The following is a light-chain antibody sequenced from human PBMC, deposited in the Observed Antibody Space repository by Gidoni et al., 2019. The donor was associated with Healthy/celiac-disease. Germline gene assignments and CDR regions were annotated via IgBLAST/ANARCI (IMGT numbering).Light chain of an antibody. Sequence: DIVMTQSPDSLAVSLCERATINCKSSQSVLYSSNNKNYLAWYQQKPGQPPKLLIYWASTRESGVPDRFRGSGSGTDFTLTISSLQAEDVAVYYCQQYDSTPRTFGQGTKVEIK. J-gene: IGKJ1*01. CDR1: QSVLYSSNNKNY. CDR3: QQYDSTPRT. V-gene: IGKV4-1*01. CDR2: WAS.